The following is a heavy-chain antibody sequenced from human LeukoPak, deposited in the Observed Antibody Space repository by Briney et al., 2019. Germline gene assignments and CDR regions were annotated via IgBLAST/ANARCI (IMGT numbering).Heavy chain of an antibody. J-gene: IGHJ5*02. CDR2: IHSSGYT. CDR1: GGSMNSHY. Sequence: SETLSLTCSVSGGSMNSHYWSWNRQPPGQGLEWTAYIHSSGYTNYNPYLESRVTISIDTSRNQFSLRLTSVSAADTAVYYCAQRQGPLSGSYDYFDPWGQGTLVIVSS. D-gene: IGHD1-26*01. V-gene: IGHV4-4*08. CDR3: AQRQGPLSGSYDYFDP.